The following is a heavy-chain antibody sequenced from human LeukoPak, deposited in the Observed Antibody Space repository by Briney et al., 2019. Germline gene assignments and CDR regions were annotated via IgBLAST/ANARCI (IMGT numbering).Heavy chain of an antibody. J-gene: IGHJ6*03. V-gene: IGHV1-2*04. Sequence: ASVKVSCKASGYTFTGYYMHWVRQAPGQGLEWMGWINPNSGGTNYAQKFQGWVTMTRDTSISTAYMELSRLRSDDTAVYYCARISSYITTDMDVWGKGTTVTVSS. D-gene: IGHD3-22*01. CDR3: ARISSYITTDMDV. CDR1: GYTFTGYY. CDR2: INPNSGGT.